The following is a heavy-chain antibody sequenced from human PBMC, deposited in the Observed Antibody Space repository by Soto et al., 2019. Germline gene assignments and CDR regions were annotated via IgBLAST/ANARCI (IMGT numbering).Heavy chain of an antibody. J-gene: IGHJ2*01. CDR1: GFTFSSYA. D-gene: IGHD5-12*01. Sequence: GGSLRLSCAASGFTFSSYAMSWVRQAPGKALEWASAISGSGGSTYYADSVKGRCTISRDNSKNTLYLQMNSLRAEDTAVYYCAKAAWLPNYSYWYFNLWGRGTLVIVSS. CDR3: AKAAWLPNYSYWYFNL. CDR2: ISGSGGST. V-gene: IGHV3-23*01.